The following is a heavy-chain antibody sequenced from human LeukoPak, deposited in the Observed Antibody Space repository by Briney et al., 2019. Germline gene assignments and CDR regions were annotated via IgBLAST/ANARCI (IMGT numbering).Heavy chain of an antibody. V-gene: IGHV3-23*01. CDR1: GFTFSSYA. CDR3: AKPGYCSGGSCSWYYYGMDV. D-gene: IGHD2-15*01. CDR2: ISGSGGGT. J-gene: IGHJ6*02. Sequence: PGGSLRLSCAASGFTFSSYAMSWVRQAPGKGLEWVSAISGSGGGTYYADSVKGGFTISRDNSKNTMYLQMNSLRAEDTAVYYCAKPGYCSGGSCSWYYYGMDVWGQGTTVTVS.